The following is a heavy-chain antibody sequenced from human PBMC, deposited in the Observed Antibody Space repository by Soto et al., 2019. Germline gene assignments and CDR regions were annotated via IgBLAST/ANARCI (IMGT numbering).Heavy chain of an antibody. CDR3: AKNPSQSETPVWENY. CDR1: GGSLSSNNW. CDR2: IYHSGIT. D-gene: IGHD3-16*01. V-gene: IGHV4-4*02. Sequence: QGHLQESGPGLVKPSGTLSLTCAVSGGSLSSNNWWSWARQPPGKGLEWIGEIYHSGITNYNPSLKSRVTMSVDKSNNPFSLRLTSVTAADTAVYYCAKNPSQSETPVWENYWGPGTLVSVAS. J-gene: IGHJ4*02.